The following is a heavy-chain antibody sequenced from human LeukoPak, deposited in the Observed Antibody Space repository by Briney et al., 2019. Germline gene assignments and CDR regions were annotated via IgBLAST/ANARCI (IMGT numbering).Heavy chain of an antibody. D-gene: IGHD7-27*01. Sequence: PSETLSLTCAVYGGSFSTNYWSWIRQPPGKGLEWIGETNHSGSTNYNPSLKSRVTISVDTSKNQFSLKLSSVTAADTAVYYCAARKLGNDYWGQGTLVTVSS. CDR2: TNHSGST. J-gene: IGHJ4*02. CDR3: AARKLGNDY. V-gene: IGHV4-34*01. CDR1: GGSFSTNY.